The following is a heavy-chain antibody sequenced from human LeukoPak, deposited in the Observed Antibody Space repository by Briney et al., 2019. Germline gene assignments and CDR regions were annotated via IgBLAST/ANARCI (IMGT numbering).Heavy chain of an antibody. J-gene: IGHJ4*02. D-gene: IGHD6-13*01. V-gene: IGHV3-21*01. CDR3: ARETPSGIAAANGFDY. Sequence: GGSLRLSCAASGFTFSSYSMNWVRQAPGKGLEWVSSISSSSSYIYYADSVKGRFTISRDNAKNSLYPQMNSLRAEDTAVYYCARETPSGIAAANGFDYWGQGTLVTVSS. CDR1: GFTFSSYS. CDR2: ISSSSSYI.